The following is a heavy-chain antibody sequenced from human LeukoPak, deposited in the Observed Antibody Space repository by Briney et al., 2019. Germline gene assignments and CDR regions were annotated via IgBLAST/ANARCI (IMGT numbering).Heavy chain of an antibody. D-gene: IGHD3-22*01. CDR3: ARQGRRDYYDSSGYSNDAFDI. J-gene: IGHJ3*02. V-gene: IGHV4-34*01. Sequence: SETLSLTCAVYGGSFSGYYWSWIRQPPGKGLEWIGEINHSGSTNYNPSLKSRVTISVDTSKNQFSLKLSSVTAADTAVYYCARQGRRDYYDSSGYSNDAFDIWGQGTMVTVSS. CDR2: INHSGST. CDR1: GGSFSGYY.